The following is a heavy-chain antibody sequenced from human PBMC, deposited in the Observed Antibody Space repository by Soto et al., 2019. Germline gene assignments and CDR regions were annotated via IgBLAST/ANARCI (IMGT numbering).Heavy chain of an antibody. CDR3: ARVGYYDSSGYYRYYFDD. J-gene: IGHJ4*02. CDR2: IIPIVGTA. D-gene: IGHD3-22*01. V-gene: IGHV1-69*13. Sequence: SVEVSCKASGGTFSSHAISWVRQAPGQGLEWMGGIIPIVGTANYAQKLQGRVTITADESTSTAYMELSSLRSEDTAVYYCARVGYYDSSGYYRYYFDDWGQGTLVTVSS. CDR1: GGTFSSHA.